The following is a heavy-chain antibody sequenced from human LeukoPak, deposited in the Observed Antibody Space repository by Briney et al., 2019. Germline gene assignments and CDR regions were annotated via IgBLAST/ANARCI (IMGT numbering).Heavy chain of an antibody. D-gene: IGHD3-22*01. CDR2: IYYSGST. J-gene: IGHJ6*03. CDR1: GGSISSYY. CDR3: ARDGYDSSGYYYGDYYYMDV. V-gene: IGHV4-59*12. Sequence: SETLSLTCTVSGGSISSYYWSWIRQPPGKGLEWIGYIYYSGSTNYNPSFKSRVTISVDTSKNQFSLKLSSVTAADTAVYYCARDGYDSSGYYYGDYYYMDVWGKGTTVTVSS.